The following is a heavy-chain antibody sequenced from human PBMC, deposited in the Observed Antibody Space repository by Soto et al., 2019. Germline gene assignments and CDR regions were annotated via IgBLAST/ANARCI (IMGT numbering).Heavy chain of an antibody. D-gene: IGHD3-16*01. CDR1: GFTFSSDA. V-gene: IGHV3-23*01. J-gene: IGHJ4*02. CDR2: ISGSGGST. CDR3: AKDGRIMITFGGDTED. Sequence: GGSLRLSCAASGFTFSSDAMSWVRQAPEKGLEWVSAISGSGGSTYYADSVKGRFTISRDNSKNTLYLQMNSLRAEDTAVYYCAKDGRIMITFGGDTEDWGQGTLVTVSS.